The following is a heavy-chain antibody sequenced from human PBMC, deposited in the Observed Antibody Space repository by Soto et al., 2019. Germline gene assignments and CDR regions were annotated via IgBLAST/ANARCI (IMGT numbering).Heavy chain of an antibody. V-gene: IGHV3-48*03. Sequence: EVQLVESGGGLVQPGGSLRLSCAASGFTFSSYEMNWVRQAPGKGLEWVSYIIGSGSTKYYADSVKGRFSISRDNAQNSLYLQMSSLRAEDTAVYYCAREAYGGNPFDYWCQGTLVTVSS. CDR1: GFTFSSYE. CDR3: AREAYGGNPFDY. J-gene: IGHJ4*02. D-gene: IGHD4-17*01. CDR2: IIGSGSTK.